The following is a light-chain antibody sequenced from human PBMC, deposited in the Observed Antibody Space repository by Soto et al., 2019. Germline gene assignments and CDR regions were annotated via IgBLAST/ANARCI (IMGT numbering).Light chain of an antibody. Sequence: QSVLTQPPSASGSPGQSVTISCTGTSRDVGGHNYVSWYQQHPGKAPKFMIYEVSKRPSGVPDRFSGSKSGNTASLTVSGLQAEDEADYYCSSYAGGGYVFRNGTKLTVL. CDR3: SSYAGGGYV. V-gene: IGLV2-8*01. CDR1: SRDVGGHNY. CDR2: EVS. J-gene: IGLJ1*01.